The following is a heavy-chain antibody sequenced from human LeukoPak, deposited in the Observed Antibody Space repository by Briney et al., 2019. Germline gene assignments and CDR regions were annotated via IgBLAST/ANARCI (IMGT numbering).Heavy chain of an antibody. D-gene: IGHD3-22*01. V-gene: IGHV2-5*02. CDR2: IYWDDDR. CDR3: AHRKNYYDSSVFDN. J-gene: IGHJ4*02. Sequence: SGPTLVNPTQTLTLTCTFSGFSLNTRGVGVGWVRQPPGRALEWLALIYWDDDRRYSPSLKSRLTITKDTSKNQVVLTMTNMDPVDTATYSCAHRKNYYDSSVFDNWGQGTLVTVSS. CDR1: GFSLNTRGVG.